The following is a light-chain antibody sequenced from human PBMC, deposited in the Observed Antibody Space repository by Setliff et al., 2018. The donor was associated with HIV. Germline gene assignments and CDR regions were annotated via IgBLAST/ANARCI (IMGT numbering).Light chain of an antibody. CDR1: DIGSKS. V-gene: IGLV3-21*04. CDR3: QVWDTSSDQGV. Sequence: SYELTQPPSVSVAPGKTARITCGGNDIGSKSVHWYQQKPGQAPVLVIYYDSDRPSGIPERFSGFNSGNTATLTISRVEAGDEADYYCQVWDTSSDQGVFGTGTKVPS. J-gene: IGLJ1*01. CDR2: YDS.